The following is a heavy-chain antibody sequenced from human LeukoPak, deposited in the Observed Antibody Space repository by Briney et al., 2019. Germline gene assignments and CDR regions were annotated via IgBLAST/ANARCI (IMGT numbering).Heavy chain of an antibody. CDR1: GGSISRYY. CDR2: IYYSGST. CDR3: ARRYYDSSGYYHDFDY. Sequence: SETLSLTCTVSGGSISRYYWSWIRQPPGKGLEWIGYIYYSGSTNYNPSLKSRATISVDTSKIQLSLKLSSVTAADTAVYYCARRYYDSSGYYHDFDYWGQGTLVTVSS. D-gene: IGHD3-22*01. J-gene: IGHJ4*02. V-gene: IGHV4-59*08.